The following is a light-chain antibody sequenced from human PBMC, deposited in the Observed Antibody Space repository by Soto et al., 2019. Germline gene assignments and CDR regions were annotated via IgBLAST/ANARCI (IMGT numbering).Light chain of an antibody. CDR3: QQYGSSPLT. CDR1: QSVTSDS. CDR2: DAS. Sequence: EIVLTQSPGTLSLSPGERVTLSCRASQSVTSDSFAWYQQKPGQAPKLLIYDASSRATGIPDRFSGSGSGTDFTLTISRLEPEDFAGYYCQQYGSSPLTFGGGTKVEIK. V-gene: IGKV3-20*01. J-gene: IGKJ4*01.